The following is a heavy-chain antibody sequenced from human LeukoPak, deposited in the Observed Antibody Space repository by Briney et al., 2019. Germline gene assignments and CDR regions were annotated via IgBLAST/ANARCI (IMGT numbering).Heavy chain of an antibody. CDR1: GFSFSTYP. D-gene: IGHD3-22*01. CDR2: ITPRGDRT. V-gene: IGHV3-23*01. Sequence: GGSLRLSRTASGFSFSTYPMSWVRQAPGKGLQWVSAITPRGDRTFYADSVKGRFTMFRDNSKNTLYLQMNSLTAGDTALYYCAKHQIDSGGYSGGFDDWGQGALVTVSP. CDR3: AKHQIDSGGYSGGFDD. J-gene: IGHJ4*02.